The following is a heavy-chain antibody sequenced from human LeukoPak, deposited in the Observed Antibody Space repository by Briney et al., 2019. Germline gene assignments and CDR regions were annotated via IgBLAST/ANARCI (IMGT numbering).Heavy chain of an antibody. V-gene: IGHV4-59*08. CDR1: GGSISSYY. D-gene: IGHD3-10*01. Sequence: PSETLSLTCTVYGGSISSYYWSWVRQPPGKGLEWIGYIYYSGSTNYNPSLKSRVTISVDTSKNQSSLKLSSVTAADTAVYYCARYYGSGSARFDYWGQGTLVTVSS. CDR2: IYYSGST. CDR3: ARYYGSGSARFDY. J-gene: IGHJ4*02.